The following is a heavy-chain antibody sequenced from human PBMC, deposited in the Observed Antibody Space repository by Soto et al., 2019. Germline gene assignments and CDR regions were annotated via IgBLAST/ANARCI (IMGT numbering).Heavy chain of an antibody. J-gene: IGHJ6*02. CDR1: GFTFSSYA. D-gene: IGHD4-17*01. CDR2: ISGSGGST. V-gene: IGHV3-23*01. Sequence: EVQLLESGGGLVQPGGSLRLSCAAYGFTFSSYAMSWVRQAPGKGLEWVSAISGSGGSTYYADSVKGRFTISRDNSKNTLYLQMNSLRAEDTAVYYCANNPPLRSYYYGMDVWGQGTTVTVSS. CDR3: ANNPPLRSYYYGMDV.